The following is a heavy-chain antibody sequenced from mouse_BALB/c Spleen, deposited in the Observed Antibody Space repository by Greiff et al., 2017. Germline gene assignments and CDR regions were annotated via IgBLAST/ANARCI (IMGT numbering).Heavy chain of an antibody. D-gene: IGHD1-1*01. CDR3: ANYRWYFDV. J-gene: IGHJ1*01. Sequence: QVQLKESGPGLVQPSQSLSITCTVSGFSLTSYGVHWVRQSPGKGLEWLGVILSGGSTDYNAAFISSLSISKDNSKNQVFFKMNSLQANDTSIYYCANYRWYFDVWGAGTTVTVSS. V-gene: IGHV2-2*02. CDR1: GFSLTSYG. CDR2: ILSGGST.